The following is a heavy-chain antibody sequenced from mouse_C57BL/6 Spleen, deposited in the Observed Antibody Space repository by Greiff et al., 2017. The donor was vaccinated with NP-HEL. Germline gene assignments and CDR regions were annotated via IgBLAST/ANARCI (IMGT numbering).Heavy chain of an antibody. Sequence: QVHVKQSGAELVRPGASVTLSCKASGYTFTDYEMHWVKQTPVHGLEWIGAIDPETGGTAYNQKFKGKAILTADKSSSTAYMELRSLTSEDSAVYYCTRGGGDDYDGFAYWGQGTLVTVSA. CDR1: GYTFTDYE. V-gene: IGHV1-15*01. D-gene: IGHD2-4*01. J-gene: IGHJ3*01. CDR3: TRGGGDDYDGFAY. CDR2: IDPETGGT.